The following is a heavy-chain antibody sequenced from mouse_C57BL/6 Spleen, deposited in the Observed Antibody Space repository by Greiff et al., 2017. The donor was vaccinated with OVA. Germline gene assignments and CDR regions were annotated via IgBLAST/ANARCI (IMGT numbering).Heavy chain of an antibody. V-gene: IGHV1-50*01. J-gene: IGHJ2*01. D-gene: IGHD1-1*01. CDR2: IDPSDSYT. CDR1: GYTFTSYW. Sequence: QVQLQQPGAELVKPGASVKLSCKASGYTFTSYWMQWVKQRPGQGLEWIGEIDPSDSYTNYNQKFKGKATLTVDTSSSTAYMQLSSLTSEDSAVYYCASKVVANPFDYWGQGTTLTVSS. CDR3: ASKVVANPFDY.